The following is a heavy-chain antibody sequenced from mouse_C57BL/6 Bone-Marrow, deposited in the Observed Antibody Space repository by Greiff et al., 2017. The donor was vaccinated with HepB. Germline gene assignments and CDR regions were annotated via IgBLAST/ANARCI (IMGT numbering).Heavy chain of an antibody. CDR3: ARRTYYYGSSLYAMDY. V-gene: IGHV1-63*01. D-gene: IGHD1-1*01. Sequence: QVQLQQSGAELVRPGTSVKMSCKASGYTFTNYWIGWAKQRPGHGLEWIGDIYPGGGYTNYNEKFKGKATLTADKSSSTAYMQFSSLTSEDSAIYYCARRTYYYGSSLYAMDYWGQGTSVTVSS. J-gene: IGHJ4*01. CDR1: GYTFTNYW. CDR2: IYPGGGYT.